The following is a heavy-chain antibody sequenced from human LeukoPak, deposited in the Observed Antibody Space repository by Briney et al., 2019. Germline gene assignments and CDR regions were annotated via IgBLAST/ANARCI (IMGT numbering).Heavy chain of an antibody. V-gene: IGHV3-23*01. D-gene: IGHD7-27*01. CDR1: GFTFSSYA. Sequence: AGGSLRLACAASGFTFSSYAMSWVRQAPGKGLEWVSAISGGGGNTYYADSVKGRLTIARDNSTNTLYLRMNSLRGEDTAVYYCAKDSSTGDDTFDIWGQGTMVTVS. CDR2: ISGGGGNT. CDR3: AKDSSTGDDTFDI. J-gene: IGHJ3*02.